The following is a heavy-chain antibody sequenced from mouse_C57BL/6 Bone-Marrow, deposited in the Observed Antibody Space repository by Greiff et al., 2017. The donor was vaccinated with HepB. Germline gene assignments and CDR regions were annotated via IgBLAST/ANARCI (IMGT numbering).Heavy chain of an antibody. D-gene: IGHD1-1*01. Sequence: QVQLKQPGAELVKPGASVKLSCKASGYTFTSYWMQWVKQRPGQGLEWIGEIDPSDSYTNYNQKFKGKATLTVDTSSSTAYMQLSSLTSEDSAVYYCARYHYYGSSTRYFDVWGTGTTVTVSS. CDR3: ARYHYYGSSTRYFDV. V-gene: IGHV1-50*01. J-gene: IGHJ1*03. CDR1: GYTFTSYW. CDR2: IDPSDSYT.